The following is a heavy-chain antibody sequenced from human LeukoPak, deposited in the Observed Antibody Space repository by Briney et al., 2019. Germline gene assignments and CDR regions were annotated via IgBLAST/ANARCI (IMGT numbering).Heavy chain of an antibody. CDR3: AGRYGPWGMDV. Sequence: GGSLRLSCAASGFTFSSYWMHWVRQAPGKGLVWVSRINSDGSSTSYADSVKGRFTISRDNAKNTLYLQMNSLRAEDTAVYYCAGRYGPWGMDVWGQGTTVTVSS. CDR1: GFTFSSYW. J-gene: IGHJ6*02. V-gene: IGHV3-74*01. CDR2: INSDGSST. D-gene: IGHD4-17*01.